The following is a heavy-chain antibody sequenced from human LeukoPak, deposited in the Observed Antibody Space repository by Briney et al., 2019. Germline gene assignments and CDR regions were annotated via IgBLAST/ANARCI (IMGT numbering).Heavy chain of an antibody. CDR3: ARDGSAWSRDY. J-gene: IGHJ4*02. Sequence: GWSLRLSRVSSGCTYSPTVLTWVGPPRSKGREWVSTISFRGDAYLPASLKGRFTASRDNSQNSVFLQMTSLRAEDTAVYYCARDGSAWSRDYWGPGTLVTVSS. D-gene: IGHD3-10*01. CDR2: TISFRGDA. V-gene: IGHV3-21*01. CDR1: GCTYSPTV.